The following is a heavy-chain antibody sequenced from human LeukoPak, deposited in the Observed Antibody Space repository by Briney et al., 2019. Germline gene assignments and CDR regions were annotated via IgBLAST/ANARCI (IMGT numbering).Heavy chain of an antibody. J-gene: IGHJ4*02. V-gene: IGHV3-48*03. D-gene: IGHD3-16*01. Sequence: GGSLRLSCAASGFTFSSYEMNWVRQAPAKGLEWVSFISSSGSTIYYADSVKGRFTISIDNAKNSLYLQMNSLRAEDTAVYYCARDPGGAFDYWGQGTLVTVSS. CDR2: ISSSGSTI. CDR1: GFTFSSYE. CDR3: ARDPGGAFDY.